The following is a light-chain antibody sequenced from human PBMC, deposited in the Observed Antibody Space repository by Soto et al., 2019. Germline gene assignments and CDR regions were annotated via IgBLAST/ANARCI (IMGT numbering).Light chain of an antibody. CDR2: GVT. CDR1: TNDVGGYNY. CDR3: SSYTSSYXWV. Sequence: QSVLTQPASVSGSPGQSITISCSGTTNDVGGYNYVSWYQQHPGKAPKLLIYGVTDRPSGVSSRFSGSKSGNAASLTISGLQAEDEGDYYCSSYTSSYXWVFGGGTXLTXL. V-gene: IGLV2-14*03. J-gene: IGLJ3*02.